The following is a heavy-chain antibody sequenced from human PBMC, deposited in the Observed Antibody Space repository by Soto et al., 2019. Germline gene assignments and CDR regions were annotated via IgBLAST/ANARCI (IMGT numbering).Heavy chain of an antibody. V-gene: IGHV4-59*01. CDR2: VYFSGST. CDR1: GGSISSYY. D-gene: IGHD5-12*01. J-gene: IGHJ6*02. CDR3: TRDLDRGHRGYGQSNG. Sequence: SETLSLTCTISGGSISSYYWSWIRQTPGKGLEWIGYVYFSGSTNYNPSLKSRVLILIDTSRNQFSLKLNSVTAADTAVYYCTRDLDRGHRGYGQSNGWGQGKTVTVSS.